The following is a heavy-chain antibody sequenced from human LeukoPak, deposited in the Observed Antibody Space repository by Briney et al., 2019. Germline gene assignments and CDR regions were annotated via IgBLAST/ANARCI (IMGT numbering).Heavy chain of an antibody. CDR1: GGSITNTNY. J-gene: IGHJ4*02. CDR2: VNLQGST. Sequence: SETLSLTCGVSGGSITNTNYWTWVRQPPGKGLEWIGEVNLQGSTNYNPSLMGRVAIAVDTSENHISLQLTSVTAADTAVYYCAKEGGPYRPLDYSGQGTLVTVSS. V-gene: IGHV4-4*02. CDR3: AKEGGPYRPLDY.